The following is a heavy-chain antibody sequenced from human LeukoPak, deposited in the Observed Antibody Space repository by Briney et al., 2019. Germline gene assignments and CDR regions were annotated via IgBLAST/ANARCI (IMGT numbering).Heavy chain of an antibody. Sequence: GGSLRLSCAASGFTFSDYCMSWIRQAPGKGLEWVSYISSSGSTIYYADSVKGRFTISRDNAKNSLYLQMNSLRAEDTAVYYCARDRAPLDSGYFDYWGQGTLVTVSS. J-gene: IGHJ4*02. CDR2: ISSSGSTI. CDR1: GFTFSDYC. V-gene: IGHV3-11*04. CDR3: ARDRAPLDSGYFDY. D-gene: IGHD3-10*01.